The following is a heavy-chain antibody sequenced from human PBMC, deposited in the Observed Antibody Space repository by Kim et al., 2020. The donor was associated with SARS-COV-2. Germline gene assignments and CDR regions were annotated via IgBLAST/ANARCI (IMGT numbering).Heavy chain of an antibody. CDR1: GYSISSGYY. D-gene: IGHD1-26*01. J-gene: IGHJ4*02. CDR3: ARLGSYYYFDY. V-gene: IGHV4-38-2*02. Sequence: SETLSLTCTVSGYSISSGYYWGWIRQPPGKGLEWIGSIYHSGSTYYNPSLKSRVNISVDTSKNQFSLKLSSVTAADTAVYYCARLGSYYYFDYWGQGTLVTVSS. CDR2: IYHSGST.